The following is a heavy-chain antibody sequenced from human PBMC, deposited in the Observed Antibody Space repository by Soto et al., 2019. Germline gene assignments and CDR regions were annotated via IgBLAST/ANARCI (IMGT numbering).Heavy chain of an antibody. Sequence: QPGGSLRLSCAASGFTVSSNYMSWVRQTPGKGLEWVSVIYSGGSTYYADSVKGRFTISRDNSKNTLYLRMNSLRAEDTAVYYCARGYSSGRGYYYGMDVWGQGTTVTVSS. CDR2: IYSGGST. CDR1: GFTVSSNY. CDR3: ARGYSSGRGYYYGMDV. D-gene: IGHD6-19*01. V-gene: IGHV3-53*01. J-gene: IGHJ6*02.